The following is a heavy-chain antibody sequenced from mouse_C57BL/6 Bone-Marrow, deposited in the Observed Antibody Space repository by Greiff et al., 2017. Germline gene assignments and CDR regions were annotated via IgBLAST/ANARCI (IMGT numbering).Heavy chain of an antibody. J-gene: IGHJ3*01. D-gene: IGHD1-1*01. Sequence: QVQLQQSGPELARPWASVKISCQAFYTFSSRVHFAIRDTTYWMQWVKQRPGQGLEWIGAIYPGNGDTSYNQKFKGTPTLIEDKSSSTAYMQLSSLTSEDSAVYYCAWGGYYYGSRFAYWGQGTLVTVSA. CDR3: SEDSAVYYCAWGGYYYGSRFAY. CDR2: GQGLEWIG. CDR1: YTFSSRVH. V-gene: IGHV1-87*01.